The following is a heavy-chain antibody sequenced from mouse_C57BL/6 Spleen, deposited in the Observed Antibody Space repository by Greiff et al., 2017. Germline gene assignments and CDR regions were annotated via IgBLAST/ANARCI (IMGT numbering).Heavy chain of an antibody. CDR3: AREGGGTGSFDY. Sequence: VQLVESGPELVKPGASVKISCKASGYAFSSSWMNWVKQRPGKGLEWIGRIYPGDGDTNYNGKFKGKATLTADKSSSTAYMQLSSLTSEDSAVYFCAREGGGTGSFDYWGQGTTLTVSS. J-gene: IGHJ2*01. V-gene: IGHV1-82*01. D-gene: IGHD1-1*02. CDR1: GYAFSSSW. CDR2: IYPGDGDT.